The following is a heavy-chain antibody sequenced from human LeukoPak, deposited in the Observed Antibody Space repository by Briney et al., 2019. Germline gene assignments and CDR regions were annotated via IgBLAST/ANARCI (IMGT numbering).Heavy chain of an antibody. V-gene: IGHV4-59*12. J-gene: IGHJ3*02. D-gene: IGHD4-17*01. CDR1: GGSISSYY. CDR3: ASTVTSSSAFDI. CDR2: IYHSGST. Sequence: SETLSLTCTVSGGSISSYYWSWIRQPPGKGLEWIGYIYHSGSTYCNPSLKSRVTISVDRSKNQFSLKLSSVTAADTAVYYCASTVTSSSAFDIWGQGTMVTVSS.